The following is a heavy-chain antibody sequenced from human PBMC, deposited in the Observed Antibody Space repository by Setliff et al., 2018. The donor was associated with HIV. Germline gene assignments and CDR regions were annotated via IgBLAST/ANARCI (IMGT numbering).Heavy chain of an antibody. CDR2: INHSGRT. CDR1: GRSFSGYY. V-gene: IGHV4-34*01. CDR3: ARAGAYRRWRAFDI. Sequence: PSETLSLTCAVYGRSFSGYYWGWIRQPPGKGLEWIGEINHSGRTNYKTSLKSRVTISVDTSKNQFSLKVTSMTAADTAVYYCARAGAYRRWRAFDIWGQGTMVTVSS. J-gene: IGHJ3*02. D-gene: IGHD2-2*02.